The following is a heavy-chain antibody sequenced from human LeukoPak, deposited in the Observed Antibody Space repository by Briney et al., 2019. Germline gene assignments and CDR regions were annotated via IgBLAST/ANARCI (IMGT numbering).Heavy chain of an antibody. CDR2: TQFDGNNK. Sequence: GGSLRLSCVASGFTFSTYGMHWVRQAPGKGLEWVAFTQFDGNNKYYTDSVKGRFTISRDNSKKTLFLQMNSLRAEDTAVYYCAKATRYDRSQFDYWGQGTLVTVSS. CDR3: AKATRYDRSQFDY. D-gene: IGHD3-22*01. J-gene: IGHJ4*02. V-gene: IGHV3-30*02. CDR1: GFTFSTYG.